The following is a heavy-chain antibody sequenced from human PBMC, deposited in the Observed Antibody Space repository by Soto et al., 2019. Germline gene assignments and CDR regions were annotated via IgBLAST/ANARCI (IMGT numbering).Heavy chain of an antibody. J-gene: IGHJ4*02. V-gene: IGHV3-30*03. CDR3: VGGQYYFDY. D-gene: IGHD3-10*01. CDR2: ISFDGSNK. Sequence: QVQLVESGGGVVQPGTSLRLSCVASGFPFTTYGMHWVREGPGKGLEWEAVISFDGSNKYYADSVKGRFTISRDNSKNTLFLQMNSLRPEDTALYYCVGGQYYFDYRGQGTLVTVSS. CDR1: GFPFTTYG.